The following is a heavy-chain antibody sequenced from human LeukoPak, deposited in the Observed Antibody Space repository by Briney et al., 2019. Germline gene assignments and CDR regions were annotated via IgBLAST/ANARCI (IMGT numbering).Heavy chain of an antibody. D-gene: IGHD3-22*01. Sequence: PGGSLRLSCAASGFTFTSYWIGWVRQMPGKGLEWMGIIYPGDSDTRYSPSFQGQVTISADKSISTADLQWSSLKASDTAMYYCARRGVDSSGYYLLDYWGQGTLVTVSS. CDR2: IYPGDSDT. CDR3: ARRGVDSSGYYLLDY. J-gene: IGHJ4*02. V-gene: IGHV5-51*01. CDR1: GFTFTSYW.